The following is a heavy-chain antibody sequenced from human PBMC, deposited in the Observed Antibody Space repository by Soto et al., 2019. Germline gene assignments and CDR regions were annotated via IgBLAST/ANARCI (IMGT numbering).Heavy chain of an antibody. CDR2: INHSGST. V-gene: IGHV4-34*01. CDR3: ARVMTTVNRYYYYYYMDV. CDR1: GGSFSGYY. J-gene: IGHJ6*03. Sequence: SETLSLTCAVYGGSFSGYYWSWIRQPPGKGLEWIGEINHSGSTNYNPSLKSRVTISVDTSKNQFSLKLSSVTAADTAVYYCARVMTTVNRYYYYYYMDVWGKGTTVTVSS. D-gene: IGHD4-17*01.